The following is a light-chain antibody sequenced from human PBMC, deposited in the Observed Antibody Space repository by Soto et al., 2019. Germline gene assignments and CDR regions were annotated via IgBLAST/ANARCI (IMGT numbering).Light chain of an antibody. Sequence: EIVMTQSPATLSVSLGERATLSCRASQNVGSYLAWYPQKPGQAPSLLIYGAYTRTTVIPDRFSCSGSGTECILIISSLQSEDFAVYYFRQYNTWYTFGQGTKLEIK. V-gene: IGKV3D-15*01. CDR3: RQYNTWYT. CDR2: GAY. CDR1: QNVGSY. J-gene: IGKJ2*01.